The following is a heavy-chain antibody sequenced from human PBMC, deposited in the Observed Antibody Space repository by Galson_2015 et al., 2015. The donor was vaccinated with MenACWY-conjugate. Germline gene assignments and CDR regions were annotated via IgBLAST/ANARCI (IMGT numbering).Heavy chain of an antibody. CDR2: IYLVNSIT. J-gene: IGHJ4*02. D-gene: IGHD3-16*01. Sequence: SGAEVKKPGESLKISCKGSGYSITTHWIGWVRQVPGKGLEWMGIIYLVNSITKYNPSFQGQVTVSADRAISTAYLQWTSLQASDTAIYYCASAYDGNFHWGDWGQGTLVTVSS. CDR1: GYSITTHW. V-gene: IGHV5-51*01. CDR3: ASAYDGNFHWGD.